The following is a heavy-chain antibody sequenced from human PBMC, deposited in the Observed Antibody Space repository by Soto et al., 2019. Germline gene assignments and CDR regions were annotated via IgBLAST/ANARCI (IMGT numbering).Heavy chain of an antibody. CDR3: ARDPPYSSGWYDYFDY. D-gene: IGHD6-19*01. CDR1: GFTFSSYA. CDR2: ISYDGSNK. Sequence: SPRLSCAASGFTFSSYAMHWVRQAPGKGLEWVAVISYDGSNKYYADSAKGRFTISRDNSKNTLYLQMNSLRAEDTAVYYCARDPPYSSGWYDYFDYWGQGTLVTVSS. J-gene: IGHJ4*02. V-gene: IGHV3-30-3*01.